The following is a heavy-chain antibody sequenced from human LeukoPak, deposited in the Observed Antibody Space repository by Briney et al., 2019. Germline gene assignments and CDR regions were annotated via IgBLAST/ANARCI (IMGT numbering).Heavy chain of an antibody. J-gene: IGHJ4*02. Sequence: GGSLRLSCAASGFTFSNCGMHWVRQAPGKGLEWVAFTRSDGNNKYYADSVKGRFTISRDNSKNMLYLQMNSLRVEDTAVYFCAGDFDYWGQGTLVTASS. CDR2: TRSDGNNK. CDR3: AGDFDY. V-gene: IGHV3-30*02. CDR1: GFTFSNCG.